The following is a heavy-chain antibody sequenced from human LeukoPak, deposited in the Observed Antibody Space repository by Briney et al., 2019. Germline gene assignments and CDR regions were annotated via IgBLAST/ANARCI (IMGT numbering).Heavy chain of an antibody. CDR1: GFTFSSYA. CDR3: ASACPRSCYNWFDP. CDR2: ISYDGSNK. V-gene: IGHV3-30*04. J-gene: IGHJ5*02. D-gene: IGHD6-6*01. Sequence: GGSLRLSCAASGFTFSSYAMHWVRQAPGKGLEWVAVISYDGSNKYYADSVKGRFTISRDNSKNTLYLQMNSLRAEDTAVYYCASACPRSCYNWFDPWGQGTLVTVTS.